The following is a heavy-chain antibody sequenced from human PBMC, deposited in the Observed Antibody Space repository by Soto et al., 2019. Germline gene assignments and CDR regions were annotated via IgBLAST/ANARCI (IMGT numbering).Heavy chain of an antibody. J-gene: IGHJ3*02. Sequence: ASVKVSCKASGYTFIGHYIHWVRQAPGQGLEWMGWINPNSGGTNYAQKFQGRVTMTRDTSISTAYLELSRLRSDDTAVYYCARDSHYDILTGYSRNAFDIWGRGTMVTVSS. CDR1: GYTFIGHY. V-gene: IGHV1-2*02. D-gene: IGHD3-9*01. CDR3: ARDSHYDILTGYSRNAFDI. CDR2: INPNSGGT.